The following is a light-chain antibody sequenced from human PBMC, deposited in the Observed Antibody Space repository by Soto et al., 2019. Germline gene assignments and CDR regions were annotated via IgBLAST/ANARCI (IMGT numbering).Light chain of an antibody. J-gene: IGKJ3*01. CDR2: DAS. CDR3: QQYVLAT. Sequence: DIQMTQSPSSLSASVGDRVTITCQASQDISNYLNWYQQKPGKAPKLLIYDASNLETGVPSRFSGSGSGTDFTFTISSLQPEDIATYYCQQYVLATFGPGTKVDIK. V-gene: IGKV1-33*01. CDR1: QDISNY.